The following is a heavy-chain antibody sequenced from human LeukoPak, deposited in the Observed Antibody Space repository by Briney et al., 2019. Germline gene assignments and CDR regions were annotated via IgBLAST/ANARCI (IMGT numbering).Heavy chain of an antibody. J-gene: IGHJ4*02. Sequence: PGGSLRLSCAASGFTFSKYAMSWVRQAPGKGLECVSAISGSGGTTFYADSVKGRFTISRDNSKNALHLQMNSLRAEDTAVYYCAKALNGGKDYWGQGTLVTVSS. CDR2: ISGSGGTT. CDR3: AKALNGGKDY. CDR1: GFTFSKYA. V-gene: IGHV3-23*01. D-gene: IGHD4-23*01.